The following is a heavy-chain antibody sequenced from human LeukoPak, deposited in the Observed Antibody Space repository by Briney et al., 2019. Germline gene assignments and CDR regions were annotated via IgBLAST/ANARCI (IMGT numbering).Heavy chain of an antibody. CDR1: GFTFSSYA. CDR3: AKYGPQDSGSSHFDY. D-gene: IGHD1-26*01. V-gene: IGHV3-23*01. Sequence: PGGSLRLSCAASGFTFSSYAMSWVRQAPGKGLEWVSAIRDSGSSTHYADSVKGRFTPSRDNSKNTLFLQMNSLRAEDTAIYYCAKYGPQDSGSSHFDYWGQGALVTVSS. J-gene: IGHJ4*02. CDR2: IRDSGSST.